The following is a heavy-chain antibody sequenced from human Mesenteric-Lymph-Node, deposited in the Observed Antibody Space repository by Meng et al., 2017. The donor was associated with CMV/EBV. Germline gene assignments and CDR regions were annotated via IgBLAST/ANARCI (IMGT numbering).Heavy chain of an antibody. CDR1: GFSLSTSGMR. CDR3: ALLPVPYYYGMDV. CDR2: IDWDDDK. D-gene: IGHD6-6*01. J-gene: IGHJ6*02. V-gene: IGHV2-70D*14. Sequence: SGPTLVKPPQTLTLTCTFSGFSLSTSGMRVSWIRQPPGKALEWLARIDWDDDKFYSTSLKTRLTISKDTSKNQVVLTMTNMDPVDTATYYCALLPVPYYYGMDVWGQGTTVTVSS.